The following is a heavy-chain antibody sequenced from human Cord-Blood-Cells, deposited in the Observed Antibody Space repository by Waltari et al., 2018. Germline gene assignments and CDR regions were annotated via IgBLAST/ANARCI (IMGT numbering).Heavy chain of an antibody. D-gene: IGHD7-27*01. CDR1: GYTLTELT. CDR2: FDPEDGET. CDR3: ATAGKLGNYFDY. Sequence: QVQLVQSGAEVKKPGASVKVSCEVYGYTLTELTMQWVRQAPGKGLEWMGGFDPEDGETIYAQKFQGRVTMTEDTSTDTAYMELSSLRSEDTAVYYCATAGKLGNYFDYWGQGTLVTVSS. V-gene: IGHV1-24*01. J-gene: IGHJ4*02.